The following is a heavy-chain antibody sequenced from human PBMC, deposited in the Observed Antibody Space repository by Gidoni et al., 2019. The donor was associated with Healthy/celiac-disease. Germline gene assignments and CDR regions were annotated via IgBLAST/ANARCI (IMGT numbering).Heavy chain of an antibody. CDR1: GFTFSSYS. J-gene: IGHJ6*02. CDR2: ISSSSSYI. V-gene: IGHV3-21*01. D-gene: IGHD1-1*01. CDR3: ARDGTVRTGHYGMDV. Sequence: EVQLVESGGGLVKPGGSLRRSGAASGFTFSSYSMNWVRQAPGKGLEWVSSISSSSSYIYYAASVKGRFTIPRDNANNSLYLQMNSLRAEDTAVYYCARDGTVRTGHYGMDVWGQGTTVTVSS.